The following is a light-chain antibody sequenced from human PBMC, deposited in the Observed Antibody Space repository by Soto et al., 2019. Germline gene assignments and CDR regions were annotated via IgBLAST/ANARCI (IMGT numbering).Light chain of an antibody. CDR3: QQIDGSPWT. CDR1: QSVGSSY. J-gene: IGKJ1*01. Sequence: IVLTQSPGTLYLSPGERASLSCRASQSVGSSYLAWYQQNPGRAPRLLIYGASRRATGIPDRFSGSGSGTEFTLTISRLEPEDFAMYYCQQIDGSPWTFGQGTKVDIK. CDR2: GAS. V-gene: IGKV3-20*01.